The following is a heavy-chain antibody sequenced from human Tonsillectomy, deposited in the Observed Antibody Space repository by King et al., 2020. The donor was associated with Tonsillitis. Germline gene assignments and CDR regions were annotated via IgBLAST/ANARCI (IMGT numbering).Heavy chain of an antibody. D-gene: IGHD5-18*01. V-gene: IGHV3-49*03. CDR2: IRSKAYGGTT. CDR3: TRVVDTAMGHIDY. J-gene: IGHJ4*02. CDR1: GFTFGDYT. Sequence: VESGGGLVQPGRSLRLSCPASGFTFGDYTMSWFRQAPGKGLEWVGFIRSKAYGGTTEYAATVKGRFTISRDDAKSIAYLQMNSLKTEDTALYYCTRVVDTAMGHIDYWGQGTLVTVSS.